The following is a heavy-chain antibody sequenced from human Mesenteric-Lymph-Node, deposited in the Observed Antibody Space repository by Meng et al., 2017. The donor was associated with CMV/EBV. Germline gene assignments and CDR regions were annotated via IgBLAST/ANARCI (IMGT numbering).Heavy chain of an antibody. CDR3: AHSSGIAAAGPFYFDY. Sequence: QITLKESGPTLVKPTQTLTLTCTFSGFSLSTSEVGVVWIRQPPGKALEWLALIYWDDDKRYSPSLKSRLTITKDTSKNQVVLTMTNMDPVDTATYYCAHSSGIAAAGPFYFDYWGQGTLVTVSS. D-gene: IGHD6-13*01. CDR2: IYWDDDK. V-gene: IGHV2-5*02. CDR1: GFSLSTSEVG. J-gene: IGHJ4*02.